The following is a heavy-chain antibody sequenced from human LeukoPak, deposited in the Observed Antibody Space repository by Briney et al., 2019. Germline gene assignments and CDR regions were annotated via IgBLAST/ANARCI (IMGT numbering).Heavy chain of an antibody. Sequence: PGRSLRLSCAASGFTFSSYAMHWVRQAPGKGPEWVAVISYDGSNKYYADSVKGRFTISRDNSKNTLYLQMNSLRAEDTAVYYCARGGIHSYGAPGTYYYYYYMDVWGKGTTVTVSS. CDR1: GFTFSSYA. J-gene: IGHJ6*03. CDR2: ISYDGSNK. V-gene: IGHV3-30*04. D-gene: IGHD5-18*01. CDR3: ARGGIHSYGAPGTYYYYYYMDV.